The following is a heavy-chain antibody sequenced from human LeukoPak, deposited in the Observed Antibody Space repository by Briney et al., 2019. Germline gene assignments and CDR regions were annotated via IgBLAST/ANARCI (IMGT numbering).Heavy chain of an antibody. CDR2: IYHSGST. CDR3: ARPRVNCSGGSCFYYFDY. CDR1: GYSISSGYY. D-gene: IGHD2-15*01. V-gene: IGHV4-38-2*01. J-gene: IGHJ4*02. Sequence: SETLSLTCAVSGYSISSGYYWGWIRQPPGKGLEWIGSIYHSGSTYYNPSLKSRVTISVDTSKNQFSLKLSSVTAADTAVYYCARPRVNCSGGSCFYYFDYWGQGTLVTVSS.